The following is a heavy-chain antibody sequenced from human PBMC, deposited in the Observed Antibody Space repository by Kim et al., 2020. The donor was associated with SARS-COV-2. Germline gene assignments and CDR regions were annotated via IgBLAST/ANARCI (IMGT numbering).Heavy chain of an antibody. V-gene: IGHV4-4*07. Sequence: STNYNPSLERRATMSIDTSKNQFSLELNSVTAADTAVYYCARASLFGYGDYWGQGALVTVSS. D-gene: IGHD5-12*01. CDR2: ST. J-gene: IGHJ4*02. CDR3: ARASLFGYGDY.